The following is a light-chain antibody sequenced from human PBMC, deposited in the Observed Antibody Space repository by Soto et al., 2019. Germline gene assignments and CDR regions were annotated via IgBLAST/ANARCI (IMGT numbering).Light chain of an antibody. CDR2: EVS. CDR1: SNDVGGYNY. Sequence: QSVLTQPASVSGSPGQSITISCTGTSNDVGGYNYVSWFQQHPGKAPKLLIFEVSNRPSGVSHRFSGSKSGNTASLTISGLQAEDEADYYCSSFTGTSTFVFGSGTKLTVL. J-gene: IGLJ1*01. CDR3: SSFTGTSTFV. V-gene: IGLV2-14*01.